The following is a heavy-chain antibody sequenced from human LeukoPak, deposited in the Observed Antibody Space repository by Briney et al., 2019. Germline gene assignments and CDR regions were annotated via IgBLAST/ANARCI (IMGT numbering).Heavy chain of an antibody. CDR1: GFTFTNYN. V-gene: IGHV1-46*01. CDR2: INPSGGST. D-gene: IGHD1-26*01. Sequence: ASVKVSCKASGFTFTNYNLHWVRQAPGQRLEWMGIINPSGGSTNYAQKFQGRVTMTEDTSTDTAYMELSSLRSEDTAVYYCAPAQVGASEFDYWGQGTLVTVSS. J-gene: IGHJ4*02. CDR3: APAQVGASEFDY.